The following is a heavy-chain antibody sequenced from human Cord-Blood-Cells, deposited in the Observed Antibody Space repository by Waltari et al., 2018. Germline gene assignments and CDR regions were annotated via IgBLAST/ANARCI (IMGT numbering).Heavy chain of an antibody. D-gene: IGHD4-17*01. Sequence: EVQLVESGGGLVKPGGSLRLSCAASGFTFSSYSMNWVRQAPGKGLELVVSISSSSSYIYYADSVKGRFTISRDNAKNSLYLQMNSLRAEDTAVYYCARDGRVTTDYWGQGTLVTVSS. CDR3: ARDGRVTTDY. CDR1: GFTFSSYS. V-gene: IGHV3-21*01. CDR2: ISSSSSYI. J-gene: IGHJ4*02.